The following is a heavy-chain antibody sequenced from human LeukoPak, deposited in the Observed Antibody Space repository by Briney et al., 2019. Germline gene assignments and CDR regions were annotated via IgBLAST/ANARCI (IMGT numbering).Heavy chain of an antibody. J-gene: IGHJ4*02. V-gene: IGHV3-30*18. CDR3: AKDRSIAAADYYFDY. D-gene: IGHD6-13*01. CDR1: GFTFSSYG. Sequence: GRSLRLSCAASGFTFSSYGMHWVRQAPGEGLEWVAVISYDGSNKYYADSVKGRFTISRDNSKNTLYLQMNSLRAEDTAVYYCAKDRSIAAADYYFDYWGQGTLVTVSS. CDR2: ISYDGSNK.